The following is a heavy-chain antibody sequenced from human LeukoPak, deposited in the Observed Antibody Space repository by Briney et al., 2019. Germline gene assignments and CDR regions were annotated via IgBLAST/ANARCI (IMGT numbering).Heavy chain of an antibody. J-gene: IGHJ5*02. V-gene: IGHV3-15*01. CDR1: GFIFSNAW. CDR2: IKSKVDGGTT. D-gene: IGHD3-10*02. Sequence: GGSLRLSCTPSGFIFSNAWMTWVRQAPGKGLEWVGRIKSKVDGGTTDYAAPVKGRFIISRDDSEDTLYLQMNSLKIEDTGVYYCTSDRMAYVINWDVRWFDPWGQGTLVTVSS. CDR3: TSDRMAYVINWDVRWFDP.